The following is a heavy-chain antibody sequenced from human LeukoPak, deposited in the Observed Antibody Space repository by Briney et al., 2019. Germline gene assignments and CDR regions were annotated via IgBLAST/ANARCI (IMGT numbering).Heavy chain of an antibody. J-gene: IGHJ1*01. Sequence: ALVKVSCRASGYTFTGHFLHWVRQAPGQGLEWMAWIDPNNGDTHYAQNFQGRITVTRDTSISTVYMELSRLTSDDTAVYYCAREYSASEHWGQGTLVTVSS. CDR2: IDPNNGDT. CDR3: AREYSASEH. CDR1: GYTFTGHF. D-gene: IGHD4-11*01. V-gene: IGHV1-2*02.